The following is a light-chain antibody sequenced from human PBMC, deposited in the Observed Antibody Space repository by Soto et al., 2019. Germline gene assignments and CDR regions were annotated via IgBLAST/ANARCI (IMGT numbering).Light chain of an antibody. Sequence: QSVLTQSSSASASLGSSVKLTCTLSSGHSSYIIAWHQQQPGKAPRYLMKLEGSGSYNKGSGGVPDRFSGSSSGADRYLTISNLQFEDEADYYCETWDSNTRVFGGGTKHTVL. CDR3: ETWDSNTRV. CDR2: LEGSGSY. J-gene: IGLJ3*02. CDR1: SGHSSYI. V-gene: IGLV4-60*02.